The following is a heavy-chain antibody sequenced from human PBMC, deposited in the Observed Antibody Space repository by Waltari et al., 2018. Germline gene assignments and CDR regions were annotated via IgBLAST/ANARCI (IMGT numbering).Heavy chain of an antibody. J-gene: IGHJ5*02. Sequence: QVQLVQSGAEVKKPGSSVKVSCKASVGTFSSYAISWVRRAPGQGLEWMGGIIPICVTANYEQKFQGRVTITADESTSTAYMELSSLRSEDTAVYYCARAQLVGELSAQFDPWGQGTLVTVSS. CDR2: IIPICVTA. CDR3: ARAQLVGELSAQFDP. CDR1: VGTFSSYA. D-gene: IGHD3-10*01. V-gene: IGHV1-69*01.